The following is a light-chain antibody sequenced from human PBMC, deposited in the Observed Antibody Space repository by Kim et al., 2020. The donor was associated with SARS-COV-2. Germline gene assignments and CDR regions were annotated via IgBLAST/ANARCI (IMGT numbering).Light chain of an antibody. CDR2: GAS. CDR1: QSVSSN. Sequence: EILMTQSPATLSLSPGERATLSCRASQSVSSNLAWYQQKPGQGPRLLIYGASTRASGIPARFSGSGSGTEFTLTISSLQSEDFAVYYCQQYNNWPPITFGQGTRLEIK. J-gene: IGKJ5*01. V-gene: IGKV3-15*01. CDR3: QQYNNWPPIT.